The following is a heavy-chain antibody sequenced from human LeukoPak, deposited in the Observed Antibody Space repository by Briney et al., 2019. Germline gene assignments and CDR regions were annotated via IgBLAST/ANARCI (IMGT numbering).Heavy chain of an antibody. Sequence: SETLSLTCTVSGGSISSGSYYWSWIRQPAGKGLEWIGRIYTSGSTNYNPSLKSRVTISVDTSKNQFSLKLSSVTAAGTAVYYCARDAMSFSTHAFDIWGQGTMVTVSS. J-gene: IGHJ3*02. CDR2: IYTSGST. V-gene: IGHV4-61*02. D-gene: IGHD2-2*01. CDR1: GGSISSGSYY. CDR3: ARDAMSFSTHAFDI.